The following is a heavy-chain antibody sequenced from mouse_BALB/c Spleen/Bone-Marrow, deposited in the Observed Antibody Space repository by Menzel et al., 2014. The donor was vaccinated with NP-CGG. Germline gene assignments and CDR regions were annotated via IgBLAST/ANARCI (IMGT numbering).Heavy chain of an antibody. CDR3: AREGGYYYGSSPYFDV. D-gene: IGHD1-1*01. J-gene: IGHJ1*01. V-gene: IGHV1-20*02. Sequence: EVQLQQSGPELVKPWASVKISCKASGYSFTGYFMNWVMQSHGKSLEWIGRINPYNGDTFYNQKFKGKATLTVDKSSSTAHMELRSLASEDSAVYYCAREGGYYYGSSPYFDVWGAGTTVTVSS. CDR2: INPYNGDT. CDR1: GYSFTGYF.